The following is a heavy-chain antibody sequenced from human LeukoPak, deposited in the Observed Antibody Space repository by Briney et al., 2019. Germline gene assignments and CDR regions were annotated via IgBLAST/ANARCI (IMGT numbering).Heavy chain of an antibody. Sequence: SETLSLTWTVSGASISSYYWSWIRQPPGKGLEWIGNIYYSGSTNYNPSLKSRVTISVDTSKSQFSLRLSSVTAADTAVYYCAREYCGGDCYSYYFDYWGQGTLVTVSS. CDR1: GASISSYY. V-gene: IGHV4-59*01. J-gene: IGHJ4*02. D-gene: IGHD2-21*02. CDR2: IYYSGST. CDR3: AREYCGGDCYSYYFDY.